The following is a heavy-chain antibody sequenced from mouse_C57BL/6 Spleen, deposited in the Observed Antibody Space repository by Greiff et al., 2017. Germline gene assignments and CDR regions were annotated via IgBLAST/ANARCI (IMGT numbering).Heavy chain of an antibody. CDR1: GYTFTSYW. Sequence: QVQLQQPVTELVKPGASVKLSCKASGYTFTSYWMHWVKQRPGQGLEWLGNINPSNGGTNYNEKFKSKATLTVDKSSSTAYLQLNSRTSEDSAVYYCAREDYYGSSPFAYWGQGTLVTVSA. D-gene: IGHD1-1*01. CDR2: INPSNGGT. CDR3: AREDYYGSSPFAY. V-gene: IGHV1-53*01. J-gene: IGHJ3*01.